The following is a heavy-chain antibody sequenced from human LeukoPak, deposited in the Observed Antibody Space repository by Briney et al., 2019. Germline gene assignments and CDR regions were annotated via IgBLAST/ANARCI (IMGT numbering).Heavy chain of an antibody. Sequence: SQTVSLTCSVSGGSISSGGYYWSWIRQPPGKGLEWIGTIYYSGSTYYNPSLKSRVTISVDTSKNQFSLKLSSVTAADTAVYYCARRWQHLAFDYWGQGTLVTVSS. CDR3: ARRWQHLAFDY. CDR1: GGSISSGGYY. V-gene: IGHV4-39*01. J-gene: IGHJ4*02. CDR2: IYYSGST. D-gene: IGHD5-24*01.